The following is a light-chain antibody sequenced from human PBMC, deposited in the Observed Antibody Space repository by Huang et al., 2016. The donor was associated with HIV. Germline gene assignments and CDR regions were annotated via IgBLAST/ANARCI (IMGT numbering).Light chain of an antibody. CDR2: KAA. CDR3: QQYNAYPWT. Sequence: DIQMTQSPSTLPASIGDRVTITCRASQTITWWLAWYQQKPGKAPKVLIYKAASLESGVPSRFIGSGSGTEFTLTISSLQPDDFATYYCQQYNAYPWTFGQGTKVEI. CDR1: QTITWW. V-gene: IGKV1-5*03. J-gene: IGKJ1*01.